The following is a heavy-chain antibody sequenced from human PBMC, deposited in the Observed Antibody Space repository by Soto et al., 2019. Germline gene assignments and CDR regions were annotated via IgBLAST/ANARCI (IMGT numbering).Heavy chain of an antibody. Sequence: SQTLSLTCAITGDSVSSNSAGWSWVRQSPSRGLEWLGRTYYRSKWYYEYAVSVRGRITINPDTSKNQYSLQLNSVTPEDTAVYFCARGEQYSGRIFDYWGQGTLITVSS. CDR2: TYYRSKWYY. V-gene: IGHV6-1*01. CDR1: GDSVSSNSAG. D-gene: IGHD1-26*01. J-gene: IGHJ4*01. CDR3: ARGEQYSGRIFDY.